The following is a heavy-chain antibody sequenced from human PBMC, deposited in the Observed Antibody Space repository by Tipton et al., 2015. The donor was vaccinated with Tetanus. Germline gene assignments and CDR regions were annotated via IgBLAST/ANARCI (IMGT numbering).Heavy chain of an antibody. D-gene: IGHD3-10*01. CDR2: INHSGTS. J-gene: IGHJ5*02. CDR3: ARGRLTYYYGSGSRGWFDP. CDR1: GGAFSGYY. V-gene: IGHV4-34*01. Sequence: TLSLTCAVNGGAFSGYYWTWIRQSPGKGLEWIGEINHSGTSNHNPSLKSRVTTSVDTSKNHFFLQLSSVTAADTAVYYCARGRLTYYYGSGSRGWFDPGGQGTPVTVSS.